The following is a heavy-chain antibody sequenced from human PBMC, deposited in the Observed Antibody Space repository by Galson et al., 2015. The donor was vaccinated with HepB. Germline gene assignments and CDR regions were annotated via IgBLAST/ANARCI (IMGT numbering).Heavy chain of an antibody. CDR2: IIPILGIA. J-gene: IGHJ4*02. Sequence: SVKVSCKASGGTFSSYTISWVRQAPGQGLEWMGRIIPILGIANYAQKFQGRVTITAGKSTSTAYMELSSLRSEDTAVYYCARGLSDYGGYYFDYWGQGTLVTVSS. D-gene: IGHD4-23*01. CDR3: ARGLSDYGGYYFDY. CDR1: GGTFSSYT. V-gene: IGHV1-69*02.